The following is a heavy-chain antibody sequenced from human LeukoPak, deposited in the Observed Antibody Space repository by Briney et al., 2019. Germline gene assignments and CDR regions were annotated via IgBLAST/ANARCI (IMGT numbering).Heavy chain of an antibody. CDR1: GSRFTSYW. CDR3: ARPSFKYDYVWGSYNY. V-gene: IGHV5-51*01. D-gene: IGHD3-16*01. J-gene: IGHJ4*02. Sequence: GASLKISCKGSGSRFTSYWIGWVRQMPGKGLEWMGIIYPGDSDTRYSPSFQGQVTISADKSISTAYLQWSSLKASDTAMYYCARPSFKYDYVWGSYNYWGQGTLVTVSS. CDR2: IYPGDSDT.